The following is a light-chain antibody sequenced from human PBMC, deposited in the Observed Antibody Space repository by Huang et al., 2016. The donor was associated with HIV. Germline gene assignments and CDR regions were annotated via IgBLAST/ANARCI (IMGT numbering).Light chain of an antibody. CDR3: QQYDTWPPLT. Sequence: ILLTQFPATLSVSPGQRVTLSCRASPSVGGNLAWYQQRPGQAPRLLIDGASTRVPTIPDRFSGSGSGTEFTLTISSLQSEDFAVYYCQQYDTWPPLTFGGGTKV. J-gene: IGKJ4*01. CDR1: PSVGGN. CDR2: GAS. V-gene: IGKV3-15*01.